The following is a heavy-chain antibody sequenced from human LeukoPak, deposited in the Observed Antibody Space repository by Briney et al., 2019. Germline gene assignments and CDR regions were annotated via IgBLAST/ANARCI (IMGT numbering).Heavy chain of an antibody. D-gene: IGHD3-22*01. J-gene: IGHJ4*02. V-gene: IGHV4-59*08. Sequence: SEALSLTCTVSGGSITSYYWSWIRQPPGKGLEYIGYIYYSGSTNHNPSLKSRLTMSLDSSKNQFSLRLSSVTAADTAVYYCARRLSGYFSTFDYWGPGSLVTVSS. CDR3: ARRLSGYFSTFDY. CDR2: IYYSGST. CDR1: GGSITSYY.